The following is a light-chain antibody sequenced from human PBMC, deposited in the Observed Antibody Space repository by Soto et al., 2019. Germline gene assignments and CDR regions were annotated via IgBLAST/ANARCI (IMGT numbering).Light chain of an antibody. CDR1: RSDVGGYNH. Sequence: QSVLTQPASVSGSPGQSITISCTGTRSDVGGYNHVSWYQQHPGEAPKLMIYDVSSRPSGVSNRFSGSKAADTASLTISGLQAEDEADYYCSSFATTDTPMVFGGGTKLTVL. J-gene: IGLJ2*01. V-gene: IGLV2-14*03. CDR3: SSFATTDTPMV. CDR2: DVS.